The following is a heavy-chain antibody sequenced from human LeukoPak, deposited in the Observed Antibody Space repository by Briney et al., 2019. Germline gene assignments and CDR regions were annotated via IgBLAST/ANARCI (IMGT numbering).Heavy chain of an antibody. CDR1: GFTFSSYG. V-gene: IGHV3-30*19. J-gene: IGHJ4*02. CDR2: ISYDGSNK. D-gene: IGHD4-17*01. CDR3: ARDPVLHDYGRLDY. Sequence: PGGSLRLSCAASGFTFSSYGMHWVRQAPGKGLEWVAVISYDGSNKYYADSVKGRFTISRDNSKNTLYLQMNSLRAEDTAVYYCARDPVLHDYGRLDYWGQGTLVTVSS.